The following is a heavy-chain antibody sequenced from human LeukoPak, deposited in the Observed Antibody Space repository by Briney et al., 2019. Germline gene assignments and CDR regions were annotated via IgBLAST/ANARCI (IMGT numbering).Heavy chain of an antibody. J-gene: IGHJ2*01. Sequence: ASVKVSCKASGYTFIGYYMHWVRQAPGQGLEWMGWINPNSGGTNYAQKFQGRVTMTRDTSISTAYMEVSRLRSDDTAVYYCVRGLTTVATWLYLWGRGTLVTVSS. CDR2: INPNSGGT. D-gene: IGHD4-17*01. CDR1: GYTFIGYY. V-gene: IGHV1-2*02. CDR3: VRGLTTVATWLYL.